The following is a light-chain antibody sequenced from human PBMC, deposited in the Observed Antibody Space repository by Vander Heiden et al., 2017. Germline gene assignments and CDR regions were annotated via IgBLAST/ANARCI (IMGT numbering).Light chain of an antibody. CDR3: GTWDSSLSAVV. V-gene: IGLV1-51*01. J-gene: IGLJ2*01. Sequence: QSVLTQPPSVSAAPGQKVTISCSRSSSNIGNNYVSWYQVLPGIAPKLLIYANDERPSGIPDRFSGSKSATSATLDITGLQTGDEGDFFCGTWDSSLSAVVFGGGTKLTVL. CDR2: AND. CDR1: SSNIGNNY.